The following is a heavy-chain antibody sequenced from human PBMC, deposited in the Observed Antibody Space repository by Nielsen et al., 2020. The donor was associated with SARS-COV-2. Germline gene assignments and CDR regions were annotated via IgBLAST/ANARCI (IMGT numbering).Heavy chain of an antibody. Sequence: GESLKISCAASGFTFSSYEMNWVRQAPGKGLEWVSSISSSSSYIYYADSVKGRFTISRDNAKNSLYLQMNSLRAEDTAVYYCARGSTSCCVFDYWGQGTLVTVSS. CDR2: ISSSSSYI. J-gene: IGHJ4*02. V-gene: IGHV3-21*01. CDR1: GFTFSSYE. D-gene: IGHD2-2*01. CDR3: ARGSTSCCVFDY.